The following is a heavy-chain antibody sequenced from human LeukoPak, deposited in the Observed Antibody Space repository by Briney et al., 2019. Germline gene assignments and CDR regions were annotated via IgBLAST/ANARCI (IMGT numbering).Heavy chain of an antibody. D-gene: IGHD3-22*01. V-gene: IGHV3-23*01. Sequence: GGSLRLSCAVSGITLSNYGMSWVRQAPGKGLEWVAGISGSGGRTTYADSVKGRFTISRDNPKNTLYLQMSSLRVEDTAVYFCARRGVVIRVILVGFHKEAYYFDSWGQGALVAVSS. CDR1: GITLSNYG. CDR2: ISGSGGRT. J-gene: IGHJ4*02. CDR3: ARRGVVIRVILVGFHKEAYYFDS.